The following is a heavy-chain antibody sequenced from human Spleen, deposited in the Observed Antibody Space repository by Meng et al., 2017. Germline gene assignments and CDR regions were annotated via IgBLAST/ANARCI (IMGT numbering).Heavy chain of an antibody. CDR3: ATRGNPYLNC. Sequence: QVQLVQSGAEVKKPGSSVKVSCKASGGTFSSYTISWVRQAPGQGLEWMGRIIPILGIANYAQKFQGRITMTTDTFTSTAYMELRNLRSDDTAVYYCATRGNPYLNCWGQGTLVTVSS. CDR2: IIPILGIA. CDR1: GGTFSSYT. V-gene: IGHV1-69*02. J-gene: IGHJ4*02.